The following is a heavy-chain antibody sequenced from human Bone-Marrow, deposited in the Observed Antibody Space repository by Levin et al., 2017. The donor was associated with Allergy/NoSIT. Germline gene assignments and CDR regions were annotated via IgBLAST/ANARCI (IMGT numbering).Heavy chain of an antibody. CDR1: GFTFSSYE. V-gene: IGHV3-48*03. CDR3: ARAYSGLDV. D-gene: IGHD2-21*01. J-gene: IGHJ6*02. CDR2: ISGSGSSI. Sequence: AGGSLRLSCAASGFTFSSYEMDWVRQAPGKGLEWISYISGSGSSIYYADSVKGRFTISRDNAKNSLYLQMNSLRVEDTAVYYCARAYSGLDVWGQGTTVTVSS.